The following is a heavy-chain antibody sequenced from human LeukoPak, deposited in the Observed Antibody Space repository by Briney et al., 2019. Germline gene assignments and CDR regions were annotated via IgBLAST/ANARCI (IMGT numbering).Heavy chain of an antibody. J-gene: IGHJ4*02. CDR3: AKDWAPLVVPEIFDY. CDR2: ISGSGGST. D-gene: IGHD2-2*01. Sequence: QPGGSLGLSCAASGFTFSSYAMSLVRQAPGKGLEWVSAISGSGGSTYYADSVKGRFTISRDNSKNTLYLQMNSLRAEDTAVYYCAKDWAPLVVPEIFDYWGQGTLVTVSS. V-gene: IGHV3-23*01. CDR1: GFTFSSYA.